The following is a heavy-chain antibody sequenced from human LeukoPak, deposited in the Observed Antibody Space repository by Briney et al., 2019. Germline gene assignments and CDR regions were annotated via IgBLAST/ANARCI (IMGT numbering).Heavy chain of an antibody. CDR3: TAYCTGCAFYSRRGYYFDY. CDR1: GVTFSDVW. J-gene: IGHJ4*02. Sequence: GGSLRLSCAGSGVTFSDVWMSWVRQAPGKGLEWVGRIKSKRDGGTTDYAAPVKGRVTISRDDSKNTLYLQLNSLKIEDTAVYYCTAYCTGCAFYSRRGYYFDYWGQGTLLTVSS. V-gene: IGHV3-15*01. CDR2: IKSKRDGGTT. D-gene: IGHD2-8*02.